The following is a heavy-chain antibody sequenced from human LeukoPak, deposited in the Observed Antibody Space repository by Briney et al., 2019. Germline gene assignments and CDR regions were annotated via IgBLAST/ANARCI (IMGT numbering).Heavy chain of an antibody. D-gene: IGHD6-13*01. CDR1: GFTFSSYA. Sequence: GGSLRLSCAASGFTFSSYAMSWVRQAPGKGLEWVSAISGSGGSTYYTDSVKGRFTTSRDNSKNTLYLQMNSLRAEDTAVYHCAKRSGSSWYGDFDCWGQGTLVTVSS. V-gene: IGHV3-23*01. CDR2: ISGSGGST. J-gene: IGHJ4*02. CDR3: AKRSGSSWYGDFDC.